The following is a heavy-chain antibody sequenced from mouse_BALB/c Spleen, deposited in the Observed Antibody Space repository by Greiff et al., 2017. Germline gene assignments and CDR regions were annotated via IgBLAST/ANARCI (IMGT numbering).Heavy chain of an antibody. D-gene: IGHD1-1*02. CDR1: GYNFTSYW. J-gene: IGHJ3*01. CDR3: ARSAAGAWFAY. Sequence: QVQLQQPGPELVKPGTSVKLSCKASGYNFTSYWINWVKLRPGQGLEWIGDIYPGSGSTNYNEKFKSKATLTVDTSSSTAYMQLSSLASEDSALYYCARSAAGAWFAYWGQGTLVTVSA. V-gene: IGHV1-55*01. CDR2: IYPGSGST.